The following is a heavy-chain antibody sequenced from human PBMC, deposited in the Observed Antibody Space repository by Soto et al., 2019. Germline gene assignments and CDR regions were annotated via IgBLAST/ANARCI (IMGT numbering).Heavy chain of an antibody. D-gene: IGHD3-9*01. V-gene: IGHV3-23*01. CDR3: AKAYDILTGYYWTDWFDP. CDR2: ISGSGGNT. J-gene: IGHJ5*02. CDR1: GFTFSSYA. Sequence: PVGSLRLSCAASGFTFSSYAMSWVRQAPGKGLEWVSAISGSGGNTYYADSVKGRFTISRDNSKNTLYLQMNSLRAEDTAVYFCAKAYDILTGYYWTDWFDPWGQGTLGTVS.